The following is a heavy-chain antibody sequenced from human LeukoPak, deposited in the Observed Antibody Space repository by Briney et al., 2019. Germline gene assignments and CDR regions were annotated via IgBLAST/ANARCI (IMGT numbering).Heavy chain of an antibody. J-gene: IGHJ3*02. CDR2: IWSDGSNK. V-gene: IGHV3-33*01. Sequence: PGKSLRLSCAASGITLSSYGMNWVRQAPGKGLEWVAVIWSDGSNKYYADSVKGRFTISRDNSKNTLSLQMNSLRAEDTAVYYCARDFRRPYCSSTSCYVGDAFDIWGQGTMVTVSS. CDR1: GITLSSYG. D-gene: IGHD2-2*01. CDR3: ARDFRRPYCSSTSCYVGDAFDI.